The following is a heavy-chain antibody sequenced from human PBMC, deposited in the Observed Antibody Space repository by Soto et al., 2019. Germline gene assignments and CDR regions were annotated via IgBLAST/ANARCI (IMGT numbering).Heavy chain of an antibody. Sequence: GGSLRLSCAASGFTVSSNYMSWIRQAPGKGLEWVSYISSRSSTIFYADSVKGRFTISRDNVKNSLYLQMNSLRAEDTAVYYCASGTNGAFFVYWGQGILVTVSS. CDR2: ISSRSSTI. CDR1: GFTVSSNY. D-gene: IGHD2-8*01. V-gene: IGHV3-11*01. J-gene: IGHJ4*02. CDR3: ASGTNGAFFVY.